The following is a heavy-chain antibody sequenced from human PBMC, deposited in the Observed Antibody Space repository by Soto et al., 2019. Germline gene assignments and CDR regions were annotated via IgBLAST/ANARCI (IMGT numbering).Heavy chain of an antibody. Sequence: QVHLQESGPGLVKPSETLSLTCTVSGSSVSSGPYCWSWIRQPPGKGLEWIGYIYHSGSTTYNTPLKSRVTISLDTSKNQISLNLRSVTVADTAVYYCARAAQWDLPTVLGYWGQGTLVTVSS. J-gene: IGHJ4*02. CDR3: ARAAQWDLPTVLGY. CDR1: GSSVSSGPYC. D-gene: IGHD1-26*01. CDR2: IYHSGST. V-gene: IGHV4-61*01.